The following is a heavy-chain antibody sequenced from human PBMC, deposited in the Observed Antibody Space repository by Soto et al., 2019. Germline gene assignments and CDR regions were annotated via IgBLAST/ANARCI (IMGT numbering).Heavy chain of an antibody. CDR1: GYTFTSYG. D-gene: IGHD3-10*01. J-gene: IGHJ5*02. CDR3: ARARGSGSNPWFDP. CDR2: SSAYNGNT. V-gene: IGHV1-18*04. Sequence: ASVKVSCKASGYTFTSYGISWVRQAPGQGLEWMGWSSAYNGNTNYAQKLQDRVTMTTDTSTSTAYMELRSLRSDDTAVYYCARARGSGSNPWFDPWGQGTLVTVSS.